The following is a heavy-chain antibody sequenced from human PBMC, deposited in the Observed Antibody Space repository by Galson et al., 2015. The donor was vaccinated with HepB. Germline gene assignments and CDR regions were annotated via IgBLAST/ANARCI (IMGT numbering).Heavy chain of an antibody. CDR2: ISSNGGST. D-gene: IGHD7-27*01. J-gene: IGHJ4*02. CDR3: ARGAGDPYYFDY. CDR1: GFTFSSYA. V-gene: IGHV3-64*01. Sequence: SLRLSCAASGFTFSSYAMHWVRQAPGKGLEYVSAISSNGGSTYYANSVKGRFTISRDNSKNTLYLQMGSLRAEDMAVYYCARGAGDPYYFDYWGQGTLVTVSS.